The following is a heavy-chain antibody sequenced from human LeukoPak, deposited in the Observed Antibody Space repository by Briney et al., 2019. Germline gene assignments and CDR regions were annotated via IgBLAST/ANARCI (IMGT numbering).Heavy chain of an antibody. J-gene: IGHJ6*03. D-gene: IGHD6-13*01. CDR3: ARGSSSWMDYYMDV. Sequence: SETLSLTCVVSGGSISSGGYSWTWIRQPPGKGLEWIGHIYYSGSTYYNPSLKSRVTISVDTSKNQFSLKLSSMTAADTAVYFRARGSSSWMDYYMDVWGKGTTVTVSS. V-gene: IGHV4-30-4*07. CDR1: GGSISSGGYS. CDR2: IYYSGST.